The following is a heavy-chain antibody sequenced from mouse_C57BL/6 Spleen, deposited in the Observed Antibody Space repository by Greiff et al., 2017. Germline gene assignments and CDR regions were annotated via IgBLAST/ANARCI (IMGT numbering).Heavy chain of an antibody. CDR3: ARSNWDQAWFAY. Sequence: QVQLQQPGAELVKPGASVKMSCKASGYTFTSYWITWVKQRPGQGLEWIGDIYPGSGSTNYNEKFKSKATLTVDTSSSTAYMQLSSLTSEDSAVYYCARSNWDQAWFAYWGKGTLVTVSA. D-gene: IGHD4-1*02. CDR2: IYPGSGST. CDR1: GYTFTSYW. V-gene: IGHV1-55*01. J-gene: IGHJ3*01.